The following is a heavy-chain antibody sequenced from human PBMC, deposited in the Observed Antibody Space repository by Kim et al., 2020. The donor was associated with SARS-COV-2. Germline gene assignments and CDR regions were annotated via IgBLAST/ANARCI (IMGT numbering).Heavy chain of an antibody. Sequence: DSVKGRFTISRDNAKNSLYLQMNSLRAEDTALYYCAKDISVGYCCYDMDVWGQGTTVTVSS. V-gene: IGHV3-9*01. J-gene: IGHJ6*02. CDR3: AKDISVGYCCYDMDV. D-gene: IGHD6-25*01.